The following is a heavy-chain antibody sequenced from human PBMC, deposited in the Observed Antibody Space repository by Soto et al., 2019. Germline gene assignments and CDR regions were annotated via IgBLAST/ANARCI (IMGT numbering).Heavy chain of an antibody. CDR1: GYRFTNYW. CDR2: IYPGDSDT. CDR3: ARRGPNDYDSSGYQIDY. V-gene: IGHV5-51*01. J-gene: IGHJ4*02. D-gene: IGHD3-22*01. Sequence: PGESLKISCKGSGYRFTNYWIGWVRQMPGKGLEWMGIIYPGDSDTRYSPTFEGQVTISADKSITTAYLQWSSLKASDSAMYYCARRGPNDYDSSGYQIDYWGQGTLVTVYS.